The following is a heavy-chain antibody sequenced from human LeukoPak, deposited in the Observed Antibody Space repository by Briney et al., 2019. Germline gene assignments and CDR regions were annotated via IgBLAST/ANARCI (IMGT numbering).Heavy chain of an antibody. V-gene: IGHV3-23*01. D-gene: IGHD2-15*01. CDR1: GFTFSSYA. Sequence: GGSLRLSCAASGFTFSSYAMSWVRQAPGKGLEWVSVISGSSSTTYYADSVKGRFTISRDNAKNTLYLQLNSLTAEDTAVYYCARDVATATSTFGIWGQGTMVTVSS. J-gene: IGHJ3*02. CDR2: ISGSSSTT. CDR3: ARDVATATSTFGI.